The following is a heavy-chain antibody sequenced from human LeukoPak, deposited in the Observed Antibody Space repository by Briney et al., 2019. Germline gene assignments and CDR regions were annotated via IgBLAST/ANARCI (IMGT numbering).Heavy chain of an antibody. CDR3: AREGVVVPAAIS. CDR1: GFTFSSYG. CDR2: IWYDGSNK. Sequence: GGSLRLSCAASGFTFSSYGMHWVRQAPGKGLEWVAVIWYDGSNKYYADSVKGRFTTSRDNSKNTLYLQMNSLRAEDTAVYYCAREGVVVPAAISWGQGTLVTVSS. V-gene: IGHV3-33*01. D-gene: IGHD2-2*01. J-gene: IGHJ4*02.